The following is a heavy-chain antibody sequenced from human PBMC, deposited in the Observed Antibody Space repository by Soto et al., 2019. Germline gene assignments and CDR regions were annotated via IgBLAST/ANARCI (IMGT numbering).Heavy chain of an antibody. V-gene: IGHV1-69*02. CDR3: ARPRSSFVPYYYYYYGMDV. D-gene: IGHD2-8*01. CDR2: IIPILGIA. J-gene: IGHJ6*02. Sequence: SVKVSCKASGGTFSSYTISWVRQAPGQGLEWMGRIIPILGIANYAQKFQGRVTITADKSTSTAYMELSSLRPEDTAVYYCARPRSSFVPYYYYYYGMDVWGQGTTVPVS. CDR1: GGTFSSYT.